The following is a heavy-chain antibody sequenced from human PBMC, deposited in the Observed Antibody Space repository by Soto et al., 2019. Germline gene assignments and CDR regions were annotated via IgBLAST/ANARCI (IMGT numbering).Heavy chain of an antibody. Sequence: SQTLSLTCAISGDSVSSNSVVWNWIRQSPSRGLEWLGRTYYRSKWYYEYAESVKSRIAINPDTSKNQFSLQLNSVTPEDTAVYYCARGAVIVSPYTGFEYWGQGTPVTVAS. J-gene: IGHJ4*02. CDR2: TYYRSKWYY. CDR3: ARGAVIVSPYTGFEY. V-gene: IGHV6-1*01. CDR1: GDSVSSNSVV. D-gene: IGHD3-16*02.